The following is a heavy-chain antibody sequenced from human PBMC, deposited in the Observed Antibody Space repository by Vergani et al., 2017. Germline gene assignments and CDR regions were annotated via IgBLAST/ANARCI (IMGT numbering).Heavy chain of an antibody. D-gene: IGHD2-2*02. CDR1: GFTFSSSG. Sequence: QVQLVESGGGVVQPGRSLRLSCAASGFTFSSSGMHWVRQAPGKGLEWVAVIWYDGSNKYYADSVKGRFTISRDNSKNTLYLQMNSLRAEDTAVYYCARDRGDCSSTSCYTLYYYYYMDVWGK. J-gene: IGHJ6*03. V-gene: IGHV3-33*01. CDR3: ARDRGDCSSTSCYTLYYYYYMDV. CDR2: IWYDGSNK.